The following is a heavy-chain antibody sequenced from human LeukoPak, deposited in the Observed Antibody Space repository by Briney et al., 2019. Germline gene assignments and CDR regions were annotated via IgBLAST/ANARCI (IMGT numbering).Heavy chain of an antibody. V-gene: IGHV3-33*01. D-gene: IGHD3-9*01. CDR2: IWYDGSNR. CDR1: GFTFSSYG. Sequence: VGSLTLSCAASGFTFSSYGMHWVRQAPGRGLEWVAIIWYDGSNRYYADSVKGRFTISRDNSKNTLYLQMNSLRAEDTAVYYCARNWGDHFDWLHDYWGQETLVTVSS. J-gene: IGHJ4*02. CDR3: ARNWGDHFDWLHDY.